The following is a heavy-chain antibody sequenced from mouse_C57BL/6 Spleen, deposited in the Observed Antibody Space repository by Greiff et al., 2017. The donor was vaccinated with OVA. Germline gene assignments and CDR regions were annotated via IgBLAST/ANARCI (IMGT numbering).Heavy chain of an antibody. CDR2: IDPSDSYT. CDR3: AAAQASYYFDY. Sequence: VQLQQPGAELVKPGASVKLSCKASGYTFTSYWMQWVKQRPGQGLEWIGEIDPSDSYTNYNQKFKGKATLTVDTSSSTAYMQLSSLTSEDSAVYYCAAAQASYYFDYWGQGTTLTVSS. J-gene: IGHJ2*01. D-gene: IGHD3-2*02. V-gene: IGHV1-50*01. CDR1: GYTFTSYW.